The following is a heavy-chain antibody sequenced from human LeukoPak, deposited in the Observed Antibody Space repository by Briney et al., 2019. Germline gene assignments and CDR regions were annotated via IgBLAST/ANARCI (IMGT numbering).Heavy chain of an antibody. D-gene: IGHD3-22*01. CDR1: GGSISGYY. Sequence: PSETLSLTCAVYGGSISGYYWSWIRQPPGKGLEWIGEINHSGSTNYNPSLKSRVTISVDTSKNQFSLKLSSVTAADTAVYFCARGPPTDYYDSSGFYYVFDYWGQGTLVTVSS. CDR3: ARGPPTDYYDSSGFYYVFDY. V-gene: IGHV4-34*01. CDR2: INHSGST. J-gene: IGHJ4*02.